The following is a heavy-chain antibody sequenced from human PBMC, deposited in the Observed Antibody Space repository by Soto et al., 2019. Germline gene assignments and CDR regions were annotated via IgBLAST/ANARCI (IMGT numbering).Heavy chain of an antibody. CDR1: GYTFTSYG. V-gene: IGHV1-18*01. CDR3: ARDRDFWSGYQNFDY. Sequence: GASVKVSCKASGYTFTSYGISWVRQAPGQGLEWMGWISAYNGNTNYAQKLQGRVTMTTDTSTSTDYMELRSLRSDDTAVYYCARDRDFWSGYQNFDYWGQGTLVTVSS. D-gene: IGHD3-3*01. CDR2: ISAYNGNT. J-gene: IGHJ4*02.